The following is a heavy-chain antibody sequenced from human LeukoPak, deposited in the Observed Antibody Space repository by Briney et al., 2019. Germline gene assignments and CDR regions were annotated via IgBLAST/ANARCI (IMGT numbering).Heavy chain of an antibody. CDR2: INPNSSGT. D-gene: IGHD1-26*01. CDR3: ARSRSGTYYPFDY. Sequence: ASVKVSCKASGYTFTGYYMNWVRQAPGQGPEWMGRINPNSSGTNYAQRFQGRVTMTRDTSISTAYMELSRLRSDDTAVYYCARSRSGTYYPFDYWGQGTLVTVSS. V-gene: IGHV1-2*06. J-gene: IGHJ4*02. CDR1: GYTFTGYY.